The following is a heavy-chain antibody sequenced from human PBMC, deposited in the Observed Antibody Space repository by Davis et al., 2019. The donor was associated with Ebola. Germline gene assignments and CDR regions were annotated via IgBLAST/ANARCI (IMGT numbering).Heavy chain of an antibody. J-gene: IGHJ4*02. CDR2: VAAAGDHI. D-gene: IGHD3-22*01. Sequence: GESLKIPCAASGFTFSNYAMYWVRQAPGQGLEWVSHVAAAGDHISYADFVEGRLIISRDNAKNSLYLQMISLRAEDTAAYYCAREAAVNYYENRKSFAYWGQGTLVTVSS. CDR3: AREAAVNYYENRKSFAY. V-gene: IGHV3-21*05. CDR1: GFTFSNYA.